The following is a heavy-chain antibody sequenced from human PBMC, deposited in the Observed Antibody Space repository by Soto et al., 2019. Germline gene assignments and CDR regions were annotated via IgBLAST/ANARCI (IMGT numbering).Heavy chain of an antibody. CDR3: ASSYGSGYRAFDY. D-gene: IGHD3-10*01. CDR2: INPILSMS. V-gene: IGHV1-69*02. Sequence: QVQLVQSGAEVKKPGSSVRVSCKASGDTFTFYSINWGRQAPGLGLEWMGRINPILSMSNYAQRFQGRVTMTADKSTSTAYMELISLRAEDTAMYYCASSYGSGYRAFDYWGQGALVTVSS. J-gene: IGHJ4*02. CDR1: GDTFTFYS.